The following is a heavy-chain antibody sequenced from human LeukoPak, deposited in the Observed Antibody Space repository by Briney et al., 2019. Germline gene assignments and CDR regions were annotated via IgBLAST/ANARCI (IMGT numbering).Heavy chain of an antibody. Sequence: GESLRISCKGSGYSFTSYWISWVRQMPGKGLEWMGIIYPGDSETRYSPSFQGQVTISADKSISTAYLQWSSLKASDTAMYYCARPIAVAGSGVDYWGQGTLVTVSS. J-gene: IGHJ4*02. CDR1: GYSFTSYW. D-gene: IGHD6-19*01. CDR2: IYPGDSET. V-gene: IGHV5-51*01. CDR3: ARPIAVAGSGVDY.